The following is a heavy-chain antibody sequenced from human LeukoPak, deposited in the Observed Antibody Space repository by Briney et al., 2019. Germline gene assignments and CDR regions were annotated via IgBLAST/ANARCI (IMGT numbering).Heavy chain of an antibody. J-gene: IGHJ4*02. CDR3: ARDGYGSGSADY. CDR1: GFTFSSYW. V-gene: IGHV3-21*01. D-gene: IGHD3-10*01. CDR2: ISSSSSYI. Sequence: GGSLRLSCAASGFTFSSYWMSWVRQAPGKGLEWVSSISSSSSYIYYADSVKGRFTVSRDNAKNSLYLQMNSLRAEDTAVYYCARDGYGSGSADYWGQGTLVTVSS.